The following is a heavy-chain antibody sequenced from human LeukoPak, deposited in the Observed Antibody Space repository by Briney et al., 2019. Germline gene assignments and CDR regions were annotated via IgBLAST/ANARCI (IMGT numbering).Heavy chain of an antibody. J-gene: IGHJ4*02. CDR2: INPDGSST. Sequence: GGSLRLSCTASGFTFTSSWMHWVRQAPGKGPVWVSRINPDGSSTIYADSVKGRFTISRDNAKNTLDLQMNSLRDEDTAVYYCARSAATFDYWGQGTLVTVSS. CDR1: GFTFTSSW. CDR3: ARSAATFDY. D-gene: IGHD6-13*01. V-gene: IGHV3-74*01.